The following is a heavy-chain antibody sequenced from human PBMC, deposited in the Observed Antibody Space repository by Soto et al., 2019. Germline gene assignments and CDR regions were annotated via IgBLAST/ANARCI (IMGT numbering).Heavy chain of an antibody. J-gene: IGHJ4*02. CDR2: MNPNSGNT. CDR1: GYTFTSYD. D-gene: IGHD5-12*01. Sequence: QVQLVQSGAEVKKPGASVKVSCKASGYTFTSYDINWVRQATGQGLEWMGWMNPNSGNTGYAQKFQGRVTMTRHTSIRTAYMDLRSLRSEDTAVYYCTRDKVGMVDYWGQGTLVTVSS. V-gene: IGHV1-8*01. CDR3: TRDKVGMVDY.